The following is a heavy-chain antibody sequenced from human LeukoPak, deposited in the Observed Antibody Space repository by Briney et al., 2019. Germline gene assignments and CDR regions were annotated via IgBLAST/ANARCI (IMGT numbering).Heavy chain of an antibody. CDR1: GFTFSSYS. J-gene: IGHJ4*02. CDR2: ISSSSSTI. CDR3: AREAYCTNGVCYFDY. D-gene: IGHD2-8*01. V-gene: IGHV3-48*01. Sequence: PGGSLRLSCAASGFTFSSYSMNWVRQAPGEGLEWVSYISSSSSTIYYADSVKGRFTISRDNAKNSLYLQMNSLRAEDTAVYYCAREAYCTNGVCYFDYWGQGTLVTVSS.